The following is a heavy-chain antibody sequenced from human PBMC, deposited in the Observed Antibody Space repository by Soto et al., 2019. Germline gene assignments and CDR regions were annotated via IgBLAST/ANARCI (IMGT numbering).Heavy chain of an antibody. CDR1: GYTFTSYG. Sequence: ASVKVSCKASGYTFTSYGISWVRQAPGQGLEWMGWISAYNGNTNYAQKLQGRVTMTTDTSTSTAYMELRSLRSDDTAVYYCARVLVPXITGTTGYYYYYYGMDVWGQGTTVTVSS. CDR3: ARVLVPXITGTTGYYYYYYGMDV. D-gene: IGHD1-7*01. V-gene: IGHV1-18*01. CDR2: ISAYNGNT. J-gene: IGHJ6*02.